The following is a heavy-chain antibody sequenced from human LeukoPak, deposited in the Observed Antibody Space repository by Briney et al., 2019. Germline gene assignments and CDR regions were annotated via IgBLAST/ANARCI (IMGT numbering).Heavy chain of an antibody. CDR1: GFTFTGHF. J-gene: IGHJ4*02. Sequence: GASVRVSCKASGFTFTGHFLHWVRQAPGQGLEWMGWIHGGSGVTFYALKFQGRVTVTRDTSVRTTYMELNSLTSDDTAVYYCARDFDWGADYWGQGTLVVVSS. V-gene: IGHV1-2*02. CDR2: IHGGSGVT. D-gene: IGHD3-9*01. CDR3: ARDFDWGADY.